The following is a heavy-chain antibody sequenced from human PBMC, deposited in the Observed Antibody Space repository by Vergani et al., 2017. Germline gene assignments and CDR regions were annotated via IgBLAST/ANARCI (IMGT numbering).Heavy chain of an antibody. CDR1: GYTFTGYY. V-gene: IGHV1-2*02. CDR2: INHNSGGT. CDR3: ARLRYFDWLRHYYYYYGMDV. D-gene: IGHD3-9*01. J-gene: IGHJ6*02. Sequence: QVQLVQSGAEVKKPGASVKVSCKASGYTFTGYYMNWVRQAPGQGLEWMGWINHNSGGTNYAQKFQGRVTMTRDTSISTAYMALSRLRSDDTAVYYCARLRYFDWLRHYYYYYGMDVWGQGTTVTVSS.